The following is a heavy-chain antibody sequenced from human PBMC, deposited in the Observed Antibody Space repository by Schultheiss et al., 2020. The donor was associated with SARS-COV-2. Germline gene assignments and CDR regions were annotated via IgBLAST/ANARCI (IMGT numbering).Heavy chain of an antibody. CDR2: INHSGTT. V-gene: IGHV4-34*01. CDR3: ARLGYNDNSPIFYYFYGLDV. D-gene: IGHD3-22*01. J-gene: IGHJ6*02. Sequence: SETLSLTCTVSGGSISSYYWSWIRQPPGKGLQWIGEINHSGTTNYNPSLKSRVTISVDTSSYHFSLKLSSVTAADTAVYYCARLGYNDNSPIFYYFYGLDVWGQGTTVTVSS. CDR1: GGSISSYY.